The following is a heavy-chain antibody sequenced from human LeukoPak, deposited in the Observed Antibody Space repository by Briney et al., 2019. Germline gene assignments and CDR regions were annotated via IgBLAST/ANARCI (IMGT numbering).Heavy chain of an antibody. Sequence: SETLSLTCTVSGYSIRSGYYWGWIRQPPGKGLEWIGSIYYSGSSFDNPALKSRVTISVDTSKNQFSLKLSSVTAADTAVYYCARHRSGWLQSSFDYWGQGTLVTVSS. CDR2: IYYSGSS. V-gene: IGHV4-38-2*02. CDR1: GYSIRSGYY. J-gene: IGHJ4*02. D-gene: IGHD5-24*01. CDR3: ARHRSGWLQSSFDY.